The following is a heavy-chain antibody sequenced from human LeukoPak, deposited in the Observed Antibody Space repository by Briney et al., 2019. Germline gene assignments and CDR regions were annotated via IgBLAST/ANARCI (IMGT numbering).Heavy chain of an antibody. J-gene: IGHJ4*02. CDR3: ARDYDDYYDSSGYDY. CDR1: GFTFSSYS. V-gene: IGHV3-21*01. D-gene: IGHD3-22*01. Sequence: GGSLRLSCAASGFTFSSYSMNWVRQAPGKGLEWVSSISSSSSYIYYADSVKGRFTISRDNAKNSLYLQMNSLRAEDTAVQYCARDYDDYYDSSGYDYWGQGTLVTVSS. CDR2: ISSSSSYI.